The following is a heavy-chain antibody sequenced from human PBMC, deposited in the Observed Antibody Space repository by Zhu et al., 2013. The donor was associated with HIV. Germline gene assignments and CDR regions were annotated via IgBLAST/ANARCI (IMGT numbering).Heavy chain of an antibody. CDR3: ARGAYFRFNERGNWFDP. CDR1: GYSFTSYY. V-gene: IGHV1-46*01. Sequence: QVQLVQSGAEVKKPGASVRLSCKTSGYSFTSYYIHWVRQAPGQGLEWMGIINSSGGSTTYAKNFQGRVSMTRDTSTSTVYMDMRSLTSGDTAVYYCARGAYFRFNERGNWFDPGAREPWSPSPQ. CDR2: INSSGGST. J-gene: IGHJ5*02. D-gene: IGHD3-9*01.